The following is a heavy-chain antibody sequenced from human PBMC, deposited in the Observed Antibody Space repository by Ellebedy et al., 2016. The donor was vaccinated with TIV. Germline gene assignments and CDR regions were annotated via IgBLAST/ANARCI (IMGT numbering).Heavy chain of an antibody. CDR2: ISSSSSYI. V-gene: IGHV3-21*01. Sequence: GGSLRLSXAASGFTFSSYSMNWVRQAPGKGLEWVSSISSSSSYIYYADSVKGRFTISRDNAKNSLYLQMNSLRAEDTAVYYCAGSGSYHVLLFDYWGQGTLGTVSS. J-gene: IGHJ4*02. D-gene: IGHD1-26*01. CDR3: AGSGSYHVLLFDY. CDR1: GFTFSSYS.